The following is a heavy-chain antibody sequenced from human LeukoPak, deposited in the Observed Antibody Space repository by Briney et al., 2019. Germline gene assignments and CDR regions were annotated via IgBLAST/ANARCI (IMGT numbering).Heavy chain of an antibody. J-gene: IGHJ4*02. Sequence: SETLSLTCAVYGGSCDDYYCSWLRQPPGKGLEWIGEIHPSGIFYYNSSLLSRVTISIDTSKSQFSLRLTSVTAADTAVYYCAINDGSGSYYKSDYWGQGTLVTVSS. CDR2: IHPSGIF. CDR3: AINDGSGSYYKSDY. CDR1: GGSCDDYY. V-gene: IGHV4-34*01. D-gene: IGHD3-10*01.